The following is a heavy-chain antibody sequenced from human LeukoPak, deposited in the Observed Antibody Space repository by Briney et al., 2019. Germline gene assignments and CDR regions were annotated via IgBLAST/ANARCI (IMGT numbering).Heavy chain of an antibody. CDR1: GYTFTGYY. V-gene: IGHV1-8*02. CDR2: MNPNSGNT. J-gene: IGHJ4*02. Sequence: ASVKVSCKASGYTFTGYYMHWVRQAPGQGLEWMGWMNPNSGNTGYAQKFQGRVTMTRNASISTAYMELSSLRSEDTAVYYCARGGWRGDYDYWGQGTLVTVSS. CDR3: ARGGWRGDYDY. D-gene: IGHD4-17*01.